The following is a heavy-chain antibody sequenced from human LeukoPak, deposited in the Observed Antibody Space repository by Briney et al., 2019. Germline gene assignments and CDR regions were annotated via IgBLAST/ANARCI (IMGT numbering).Heavy chain of an antibody. V-gene: IGHV3-20*04. D-gene: IGHD1-1*01. J-gene: IGHJ4*02. CDR1: GLTFSTSG. Sequence: GGSLRLSCAVSGLTFSTSGMNWVRQAPGKGLEWVSGINWNGGSTGYADSVKGRFTISRDNAKNSLYLQMNSLRAEDTALYYCARSSHNNYWYFDYWGQGTLVTVSS. CDR3: ARSSHNNYWYFDY. CDR2: INWNGGST.